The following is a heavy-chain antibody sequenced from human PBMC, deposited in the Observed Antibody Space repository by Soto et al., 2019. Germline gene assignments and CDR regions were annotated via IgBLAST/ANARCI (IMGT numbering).Heavy chain of an antibody. CDR3: AMPEYDFWSGYLSGQDAFDI. CDR2: INHSGST. D-gene: IGHD3-3*01. J-gene: IGHJ3*02. Sequence: PSATLSLTCAVYGRSFSGYYWSWIRQPPGKGLEWIGEINHSGSTNYNPSLKSRVTISVDTSKNQFSLKLSSVTAADTAVYYCAMPEYDFWSGYLSGQDAFDIWGQGTMVTVSS. V-gene: IGHV4-34*01. CDR1: GRSFSGYY.